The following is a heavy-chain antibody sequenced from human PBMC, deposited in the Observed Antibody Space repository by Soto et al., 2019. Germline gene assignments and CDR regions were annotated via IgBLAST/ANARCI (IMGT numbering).Heavy chain of an antibody. Sequence: GESLKISCKVSGYIFTSYYMHWVRQAPGQGLEWMGIINPSGGSTSYAQKFQGRVTMTRDTSTSTVYMELSSLRSEDTAVYYCARSHRTYYFDYWGQGTLVTVSS. J-gene: IGHJ4*02. D-gene: IGHD1-1*01. CDR2: INPSGGST. CDR3: ARSHRTYYFDY. CDR1: GYIFTSYY. V-gene: IGHV1-46*01.